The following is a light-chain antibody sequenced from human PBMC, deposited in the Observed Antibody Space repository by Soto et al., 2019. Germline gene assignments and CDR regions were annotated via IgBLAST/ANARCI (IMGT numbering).Light chain of an antibody. CDR3: QQLNSYPPFT. J-gene: IGKJ3*01. V-gene: IGKV1-9*01. CDR2: AAS. Sequence: DIQLTQSPSFLSASVGDRVTITCRASQGISSYLAWYQQKPGKAPKLLIYAASTLQSGVPSRFSGSGSGTEFTLTISCLQPEDFATYYFQQLNSYPPFTFGPGTKVDIK. CDR1: QGISSY.